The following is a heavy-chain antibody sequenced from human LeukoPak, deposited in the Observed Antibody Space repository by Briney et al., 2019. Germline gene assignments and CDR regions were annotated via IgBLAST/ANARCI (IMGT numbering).Heavy chain of an antibody. CDR1: GFTFSNYV. J-gene: IGHJ4*02. Sequence: GGSLRLSCAASGFTFSNYVMSWVRQAPGKGLEWVSYINHNGEMVFYPDFVKGRFTISRDNAKNSLYLQMNSLRDEDTAVYYCARGRVSYLDYWGQGTLVTVSS. CDR3: ARGRVSYLDY. V-gene: IGHV3-48*02. CDR2: INHNGEMV. D-gene: IGHD3-3*01.